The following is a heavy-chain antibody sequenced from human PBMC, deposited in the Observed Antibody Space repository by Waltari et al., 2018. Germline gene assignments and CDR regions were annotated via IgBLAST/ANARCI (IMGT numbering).Heavy chain of an antibody. CDR2: MKSRGSDI. V-gene: IGHV3-21*01. J-gene: IGHJ2*01. CDR3: AREYFDL. CDR1: GFTFSDYT. Sequence: EVQLVESGGGLVKPGGSLRLSCAASGFTFSDYTMNWVRQAPGQGLGWGSSMKSRGSDIYYADSVKGRLTIARDNAKNSLYLQMNSLRAEDTAVYYCAREYFDLWGRGTLVTVSS.